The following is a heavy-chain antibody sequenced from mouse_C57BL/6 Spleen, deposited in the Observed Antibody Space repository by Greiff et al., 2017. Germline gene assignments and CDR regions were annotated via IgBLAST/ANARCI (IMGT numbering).Heavy chain of an antibody. CDR1: GFTFTDYY. CDR2: IRNKANGYTT. Sequence: EVKLVESGGGLVQPGGSLSLSCAASGFTFTDYYMSWVRQPPGKALEWLGFIRNKANGYTTEYSASVKGRFTISSDNSQSILYLQMNALRAEDSATYYCARSLYYYGSSYDYFDYWGQGTTLTVSS. CDR3: ARSLYYYGSSYDYFDY. V-gene: IGHV7-3*01. J-gene: IGHJ2*01. D-gene: IGHD1-1*01.